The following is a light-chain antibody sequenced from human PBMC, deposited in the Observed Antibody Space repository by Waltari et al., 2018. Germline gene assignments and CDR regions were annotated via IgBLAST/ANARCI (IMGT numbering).Light chain of an antibody. CDR1: SRDVGGYNY. CDR3: SSYTSSSTLV. Sequence: QSALTPPASVSGSPGQSITIPCTGTSRDVGGYNYVSWYQQHPGKAPKLMIYDVSNRPSGVSNRFSGSKSGNTASLTISGLQAEDEADYYCSSYTSSSTLVFGGGTKLTVL. V-gene: IGLV2-14*03. CDR2: DVS. J-gene: IGLJ2*01.